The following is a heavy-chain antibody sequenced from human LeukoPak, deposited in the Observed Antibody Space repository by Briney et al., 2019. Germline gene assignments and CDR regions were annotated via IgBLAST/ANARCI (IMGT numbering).Heavy chain of an antibody. CDR2: ISSSSSYI. D-gene: IGHD3-10*01. J-gene: IGHJ3*02. V-gene: IGHV3-21*04. Sequence: GGSLRLSCAASGFTFSSYSMNWVRQAPGKGLEWVSSISSSSSYISYADSVKGRFTISRDNAKNSLYLQMNSLRAEDTAVYYCARLWFGENDAFDIWGQGTMVTVSS. CDR3: ARLWFGENDAFDI. CDR1: GFTFSSYS.